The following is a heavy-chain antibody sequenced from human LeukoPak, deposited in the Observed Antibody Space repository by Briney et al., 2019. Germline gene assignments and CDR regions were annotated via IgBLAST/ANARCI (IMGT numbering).Heavy chain of an antibody. J-gene: IGHJ5*02. CDR2: LSVSVGST. CDR1: GFTFTSYV. V-gene: IGHV3-23*01. CDR3: ARSDTTYPSYNWFDP. Sequence: GGSLRLSCAAPGFTFTSYVMSSVREAPGKGLWWVSALSVSVGSTYYADSVKGRFTISRDNSKNTLYLQMNSLRAEDTAVYYCARSDTTYPSYNWFDPWGQGTLVTVSS. D-gene: IGHD1-26*01.